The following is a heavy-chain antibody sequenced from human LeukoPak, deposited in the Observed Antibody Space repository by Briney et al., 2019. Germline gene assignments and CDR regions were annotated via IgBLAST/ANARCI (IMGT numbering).Heavy chain of an antibody. Sequence: PGGSLRLSCAASGFTFSSYAMHWVRQAPGKGLEWVAVISYDGSNKYYADSVKGRFTISRDNSKNTLYLQMNSLRAEDTAVYYCARDRDTVAGTLGWFDPWGQGTLVTVSS. J-gene: IGHJ5*02. CDR2: ISYDGSNK. CDR1: GFTFSSYA. D-gene: IGHD5-12*01. V-gene: IGHV3-30*04. CDR3: ARDRDTVAGTLGWFDP.